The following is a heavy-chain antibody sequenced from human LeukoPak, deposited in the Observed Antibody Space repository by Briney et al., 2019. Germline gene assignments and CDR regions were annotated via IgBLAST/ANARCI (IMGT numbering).Heavy chain of an antibody. CDR1: GGSISSGSYY. CDR3: ARRYDGSGSSTSPFDY. J-gene: IGHJ4*02. D-gene: IGHD3-10*01. CDR2: IYTSRST. Sequence: SETLSLTCAVSGGSISSGSYYWSWIRQPAGKGLEWIGRIYTSRSTHYNPSLKSRVTISVDTSKNQFSLKLSSVTAADTAVYYCARRYDGSGSSTSPFDYWGQGTLVTVSS. V-gene: IGHV4-61*02.